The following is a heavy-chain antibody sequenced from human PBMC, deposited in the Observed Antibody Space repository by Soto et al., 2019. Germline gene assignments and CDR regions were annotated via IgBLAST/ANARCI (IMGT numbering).Heavy chain of an antibody. V-gene: IGHV1-3*01. J-gene: IGHJ4*02. CDR2: INAGNGNT. CDR3: ARRQVEYYYGSGSYDY. D-gene: IGHD3-10*01. Sequence: ASVKVSCKASGYTFTSYAMHWVRQAPGQRLEWMGWINAGNGNTKYSQKFQGRVTITRDTSASTAYMELSSLRSEDTAVYYCARRQVEYYYGSGSYDYWGQGTLVTVSS. CDR1: GYTFTSYA.